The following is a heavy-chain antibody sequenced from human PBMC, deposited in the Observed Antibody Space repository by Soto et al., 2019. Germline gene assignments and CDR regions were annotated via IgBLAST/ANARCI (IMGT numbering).Heavy chain of an antibody. D-gene: IGHD3-16*01. Sequence: GGSLRLSCAASGFTFSSYSMYWVRQAPGKGLEWVSYISSSSSTIYYADSVKGRFTISRDNAKNSLYLQMNSLRDEDTAVYYCARGDYDYVWGSYGAFDIWGQGTMVTVSS. CDR2: ISSSSSTI. CDR1: GFTFSSYS. J-gene: IGHJ3*02. CDR3: ARGDYDYVWGSYGAFDI. V-gene: IGHV3-48*02.